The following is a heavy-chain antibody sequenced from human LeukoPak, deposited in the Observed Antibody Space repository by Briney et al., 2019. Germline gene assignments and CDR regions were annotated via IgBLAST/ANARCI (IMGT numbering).Heavy chain of an antibody. CDR1: GGTFSSYA. V-gene: IGHV1-69*05. D-gene: IGHD6-13*01. CDR3: ARVGGRYSSSWSFNYYMDV. Sequence: ASVKVSCKASGGTFSSYAISWVRQAPGQGLEWMGGIIPIFGTANYAQKFQGRVTITTDESTSTAYMELSSLRSEDTAVYYCARVGGRYSSSWSFNYYMDVWGKGTTVTVSS. J-gene: IGHJ6*03. CDR2: IIPIFGTA.